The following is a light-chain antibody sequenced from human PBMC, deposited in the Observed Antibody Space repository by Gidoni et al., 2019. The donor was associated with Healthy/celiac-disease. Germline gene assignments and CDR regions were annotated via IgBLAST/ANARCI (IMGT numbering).Light chain of an antibody. CDR3: QQYNNWPPLYT. V-gene: IGKV3-15*01. CDR1: QSVSSN. J-gene: IGKJ2*01. CDR2: GAS. Sequence: EIVMTQSPATRSVSPGERATLSCRASQSVSSNLAWYQQKPGQAPRLLIYGASTRATGIPARFSGSGSGTEFTLTISSLQSEDFAVYYCQQYNNWPPLYTVGQGTKLEIK.